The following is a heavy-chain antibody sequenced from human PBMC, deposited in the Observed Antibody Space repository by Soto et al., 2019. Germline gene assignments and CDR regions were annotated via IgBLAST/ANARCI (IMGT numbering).Heavy chain of an antibody. J-gene: IGHJ3*02. CDR3: ARSSSSSMAFDI. Sequence: QVQLVQSGAEVTKPGSSVKVSCKASGGTFSSYTISWVRQAPGQGLEWMGRIIPILGIANYAQKFQGRVTITADKSTSTAYMELSSLRSEDTAVYYCARSSSSSMAFDIWGQGTMVTVSS. CDR1: GGTFSSYT. CDR2: IIPILGIA. D-gene: IGHD6-13*01. V-gene: IGHV1-69*02.